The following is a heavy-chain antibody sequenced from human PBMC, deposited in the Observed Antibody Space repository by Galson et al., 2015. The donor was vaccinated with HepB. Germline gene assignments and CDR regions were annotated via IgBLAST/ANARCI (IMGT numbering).Heavy chain of an antibody. CDR1: GFTFSSYG. CDR3: ARDRLLWFGELSPLDY. D-gene: IGHD3-10*01. Sequence: SLRLSCAASGFTFSSYGMHWVRQAPGKGLEWVAVIWYDGSNKYYADSVKGRFTISRDNSKNTLYLQMNSLRAEDTAVYYCARDRLLWFGELSPLDYWGQGTLVTVSS. CDR2: IWYDGSNK. J-gene: IGHJ4*02. V-gene: IGHV3-33*01.